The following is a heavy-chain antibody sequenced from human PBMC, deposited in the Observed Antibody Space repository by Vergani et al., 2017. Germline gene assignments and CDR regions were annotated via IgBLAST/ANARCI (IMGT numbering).Heavy chain of an antibody. CDR3: GRSRYYYYYMDV. Sequence: EVQLLESGGGLVQPGGSLRLSCAASGFTFSSYAMHWVRQAPGKGLEWVSGISWNSGSIGYADSVKGRFTISRDNAKNSLYLQMNSLRDEDTALYYCGRSRYYYYYMDVWGKGTTVTVSS. J-gene: IGHJ6*03. CDR1: GFTFSSYA. CDR2: ISWNSGSI. V-gene: IGHV3-9*01.